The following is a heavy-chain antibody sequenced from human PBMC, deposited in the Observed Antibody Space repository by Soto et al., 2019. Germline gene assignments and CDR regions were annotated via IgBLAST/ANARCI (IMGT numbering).Heavy chain of an antibody. J-gene: IGHJ5*02. V-gene: IGHV3-9*01. CDR2: ISWNSDSI. CDR3: AKDIGATVTTYAS. D-gene: IGHD4-17*01. CDR1: GFAFDVYA. Sequence: EVQLVESGGGLVQPGKSLRLSCAATGFAFDVYAMHWVRQAPGKGLEWVSGISWNSDSIGYADSVKGRFTISRDNAKKSLYLQMNSLTAEDTALYYCAKDIGATVTTYASWGQGTLVTVSS.